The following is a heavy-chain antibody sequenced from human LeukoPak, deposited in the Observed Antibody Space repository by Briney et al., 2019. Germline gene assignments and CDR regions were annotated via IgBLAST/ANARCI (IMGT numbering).Heavy chain of an antibody. CDR3: APRSGGMDV. J-gene: IGHJ6*02. V-gene: IGHV3-48*03. Sequence: PGGSLRLSCAASGFTFSSYEMNWVRQAPGKGLEWVSYISSRGSIIYYADSVKGRFTISRDNTKNSLDLQIDSLRAEDTAVYYCAPRSGGMDVWGRGTTVTVS. CDR1: GFTFSSYE. CDR2: ISSRGSII.